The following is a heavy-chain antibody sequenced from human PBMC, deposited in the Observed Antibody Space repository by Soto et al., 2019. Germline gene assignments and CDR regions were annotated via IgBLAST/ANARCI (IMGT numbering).Heavy chain of an antibody. J-gene: IGHJ6*02. CDR2: IYYSGST. D-gene: IGHD3-22*01. CDR1: GGSISGYY. V-gene: IGHV4-59*01. Sequence: TLSLTCTVSGGSISGYYWSWIRQPPGKGLEWIGYIYYSGSTNYNPSLKSRVTISVDTSKNQFSLKLSSVTAADTAVYYCASSLNYYDSSGYSYGMDVWGQGTTVTVSS. CDR3: ASSLNYYDSSGYSYGMDV.